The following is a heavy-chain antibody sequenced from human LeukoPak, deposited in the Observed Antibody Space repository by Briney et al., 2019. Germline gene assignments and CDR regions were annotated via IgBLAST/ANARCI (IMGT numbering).Heavy chain of an antibody. CDR1: GFSLSTSGVG. CDR2: LSWNDDK. J-gene: IGHJ4*02. Sequence: SGPTLVKPTQTLTLTCTLSGFSLSTSGVGVGSIRQPPGKAPEWHPLLSWNDDKRYSPSLKSRLTLTKDTSKNQVVLTMTNMDPVDTATYYCARSSSSWYDFDYLGQGTLVTGSS. D-gene: IGHD6-13*01. CDR3: ARSSSSWYDFDY. V-gene: IGHV2-5*01.